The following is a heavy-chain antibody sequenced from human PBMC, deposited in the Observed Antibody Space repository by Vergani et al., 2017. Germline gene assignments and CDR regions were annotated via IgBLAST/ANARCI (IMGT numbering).Heavy chain of an antibody. V-gene: IGHV3-30-3*01. CDR3: ARDKLSFGYSGSFRNWFDP. CDR1: GFTFSSYA. Sequence: QVQLVESGGGVVQPGRSLRLSCAASGFTFSSYAMHWVRQAPGKGLEWVAVISYDGSNKYYADSVKGRFTISRDNSKNTLYLQMNSLRAEDTAVYYCARDKLSFGYSGSFRNWFDPWGQGTLVTVSS. CDR2: ISYDGSNK. D-gene: IGHD1-26*01. J-gene: IGHJ5*02.